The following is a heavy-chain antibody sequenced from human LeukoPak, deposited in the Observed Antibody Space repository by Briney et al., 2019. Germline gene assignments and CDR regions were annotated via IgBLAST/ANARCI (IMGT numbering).Heavy chain of an antibody. V-gene: IGHV5-51*01. CDR1: GYSFTSYW. CDR3: ARLLGYCSSTSCYSGAYNWFDP. CDR2: IYPGDSDT. J-gene: IGHJ5*02. Sequence: GESLKISCKGSGYSFTSYWIGWVRQMPGKGLEWMGIIYPGDSDTRYSPSFQGQVTISADKSISTAYLQWSSLKASDIAMYYCARLLGYCSSTSCYSGAYNWFDPWGQGTLVTVSS. D-gene: IGHD2-2*01.